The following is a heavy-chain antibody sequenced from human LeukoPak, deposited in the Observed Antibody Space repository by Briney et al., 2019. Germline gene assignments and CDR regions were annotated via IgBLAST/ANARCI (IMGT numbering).Heavy chain of an antibody. CDR1: GFTLSTHA. D-gene: IGHD1-26*01. J-gene: IGHJ3*02. Sequence: PGGSLRLSCVASGFTLSTHAMTWVRRAPGKGLEWVSTIRVTGGSTYYADSVKGRFTISRDNSKNTLYLQMNSLRAEDTAVYYCASWYSGSDGPVRHNDAFDIWGQGTMVTVSS. CDR2: IRVTGGST. CDR3: ASWYSGSDGPVRHNDAFDI. V-gene: IGHV3-23*01.